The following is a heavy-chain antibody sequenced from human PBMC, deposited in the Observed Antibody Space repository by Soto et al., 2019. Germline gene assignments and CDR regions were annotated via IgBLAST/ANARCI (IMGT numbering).Heavy chain of an antibody. CDR3: ARVEQQLVRFDY. J-gene: IGHJ4*02. CDR1: GYTFTGYY. Sequence: GASVKVSCKASGYTFTGYYMHWVRQAPGQGLEWMGGINPNSGATNYAQNFQGRVTMTRDTSISTAYMELSRLRSDDTAVYYCARVEQQLVRFDYWGQGTLVTVSS. D-gene: IGHD6-13*01. V-gene: IGHV1-2*02. CDR2: INPNSGAT.